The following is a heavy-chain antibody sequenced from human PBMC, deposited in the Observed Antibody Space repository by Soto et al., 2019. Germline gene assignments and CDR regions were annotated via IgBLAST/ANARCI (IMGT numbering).Heavy chain of an antibody. D-gene: IGHD4-17*01. V-gene: IGHV1-69*06. J-gene: IGHJ4*02. CDR1: GGTFSSYA. CDR3: ARADYGGNSGYDY. Sequence: SVKVSCKASGGTFSSYAISWVRQAPGQGLEWMGGIIPIFGTANYAQKFQGRVTITADKSTSTAYMELSSLRSEDTAVYYCARADYGGNSGYDYWGREPWSPSPQ. CDR2: IIPIFGTA.